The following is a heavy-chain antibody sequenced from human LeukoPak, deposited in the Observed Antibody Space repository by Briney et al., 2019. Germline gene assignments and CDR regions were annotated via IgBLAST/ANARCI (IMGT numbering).Heavy chain of an antibody. Sequence: ASVKVSCKASGYTFTGFYMHWVRQAPGQGLEWMGWINPDSGGTNYAQKLQGRVTMTRDTSTSTVYMELSSLRSEDTAVYYCARDLNDWGPEDYYYGMDVWGQGTTVTVSS. CDR1: GYTFTGFY. V-gene: IGHV1-2*02. CDR2: INPDSGGT. CDR3: ARDLNDWGPEDYYYGMDV. D-gene: IGHD3-9*01. J-gene: IGHJ6*02.